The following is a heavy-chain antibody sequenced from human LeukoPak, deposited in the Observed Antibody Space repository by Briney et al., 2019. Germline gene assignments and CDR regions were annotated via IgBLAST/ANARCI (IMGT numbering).Heavy chain of an antibody. CDR2: IYDSGST. CDR1: GYSISSGYY. CDR3: ARHSLDRITIFGVVIGLDRFDP. J-gene: IGHJ5*02. Sequence: PSETLSLTCAVSGYSISSGYYWGWSRQPPGKGVEWIGRIYDSGSTYYNPSLKSRVTISVDTSKNQFSLKLSSVTAADTAVYYCARHSLDRITIFGVVIGLDRFDPWGQGTLVTVSS. V-gene: IGHV4-38-2*01. D-gene: IGHD3-3*01.